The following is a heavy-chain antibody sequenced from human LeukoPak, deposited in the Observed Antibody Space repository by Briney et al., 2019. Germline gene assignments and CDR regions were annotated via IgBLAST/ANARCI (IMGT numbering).Heavy chain of an antibody. CDR3: ARDFRSGSWFDP. J-gene: IGHJ5*02. Sequence: SETLSLTCTVSGYSISSGYYWGWIRQPPGKGLEWIGSIYHIGSTYYNPSLKSRATISVDTSKNQFSLKLSSVTAADTAVYYCARDFRSGSWFDPWGQGTLVTVSS. CDR1: GYSISSGYY. CDR2: IYHIGST. V-gene: IGHV4-38-2*02. D-gene: IGHD3-10*01.